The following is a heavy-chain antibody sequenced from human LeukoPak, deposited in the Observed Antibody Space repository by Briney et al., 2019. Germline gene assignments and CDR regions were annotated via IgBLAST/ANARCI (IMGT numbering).Heavy chain of an antibody. V-gene: IGHV5-51*01. D-gene: IGHD3-22*01. CDR1: GYSFTSYW. Sequence: GASLKISCKGSGYSFTSYWIGWVRQMPGKGLEWMGIIYPGDSDTRYSPSFQGQVTISADKSISTAYLQWSSLKASDTAMYYCARQGWYYDSSGYYYPDYWGQGTLVTVSS. CDR3: ARQGWYYDSSGYYYPDY. J-gene: IGHJ4*02. CDR2: IYPGDSDT.